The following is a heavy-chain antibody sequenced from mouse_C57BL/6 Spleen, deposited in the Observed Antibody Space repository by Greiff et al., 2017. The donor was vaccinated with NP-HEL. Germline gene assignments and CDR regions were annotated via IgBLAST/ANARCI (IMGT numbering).Heavy chain of an antibody. CDR3: ARSGGTYYFDY. Sequence: QVQLQQSGAELVRPGTSVKMSCKASGYTFTNYWIGWAKQRPGHGLEWIGDIYPGGGYTNYNEKFKGKATLTADKSSSTAYLQFSSLTSEDSAIYYCARSGGTYYFDYWGQGTTLTVSS. D-gene: IGHD3-1*01. CDR1: GYTFTNYW. CDR2: IYPGGGYT. J-gene: IGHJ2*01. V-gene: IGHV1-63*01.